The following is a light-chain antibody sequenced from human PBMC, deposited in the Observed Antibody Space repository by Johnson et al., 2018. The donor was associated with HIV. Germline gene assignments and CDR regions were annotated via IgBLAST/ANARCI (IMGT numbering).Light chain of an antibody. CDR1: SSNIGNNY. J-gene: IGLJ1*01. Sequence: QSVLTQPPSVSAAPGQNVNISCSGGSSNIGNNYVSWYQQLPGTAPKLPIYDNNNRPQGIPDRFSAPKYATSGTLAFTGLQTGDEADYYCGTWDSSLSAQYVFGSGTKVTVL. CDR3: GTWDSSLSAQYV. CDR2: DNN. V-gene: IGLV1-51*01.